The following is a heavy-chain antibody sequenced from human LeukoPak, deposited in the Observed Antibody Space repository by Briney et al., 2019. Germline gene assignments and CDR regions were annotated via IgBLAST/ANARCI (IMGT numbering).Heavy chain of an antibody. CDR3: ARDRWGGSLDY. V-gene: IGHV4-61*02. J-gene: IGHJ4*02. Sequence: SQTLSLTCTVSGGPISSGTYYWSWIRQPAGKGLEMIGRFYSSGSTNYNPSLKSRVTISVDTSKNQFSLKLSSVTAADTAVYYCARDRWGGSLDYWGQGTLVTVSS. CDR2: FYSSGST. D-gene: IGHD1-26*01. CDR1: GGPISSGTYY.